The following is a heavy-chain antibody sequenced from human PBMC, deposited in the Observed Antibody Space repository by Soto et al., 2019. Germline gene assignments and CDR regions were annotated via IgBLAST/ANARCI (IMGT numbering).Heavy chain of an antibody. CDR2: INHSGST. CDR3: ARGGLRYFDWYLSRPYFDY. V-gene: IGHV4-34*01. CDR1: GGSFSGYY. Sequence: SETLSLTCAVYGGSFSGYYWSWIRQPPGKGLEWIGEINHSGSTNYNPSLKSRVTISVDTSKNQFSLKLSSVTAADTAVYYCARGGLRYFDWYLSRPYFDYWGQGTQVTVSS. D-gene: IGHD3-9*01. J-gene: IGHJ4*02.